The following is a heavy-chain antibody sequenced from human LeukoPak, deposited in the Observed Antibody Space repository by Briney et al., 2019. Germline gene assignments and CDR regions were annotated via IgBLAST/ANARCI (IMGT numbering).Heavy chain of an antibody. CDR2: INPSGGST. J-gene: IGHJ4*02. CDR1: GYTFTSYY. CDR3: ATGYYYDSSGYWD. V-gene: IGHV1-46*01. D-gene: IGHD3-22*01. Sequence: GASVKVSCKASGYTFTSYYMHWVRQAPGQGLEWMGIINPSGGSTSYAQKFQGRVTMTRDMSTSTVYVELSSLSSEDTAVYYCATGYYYDSSGYWDWGQGTLVTVSS.